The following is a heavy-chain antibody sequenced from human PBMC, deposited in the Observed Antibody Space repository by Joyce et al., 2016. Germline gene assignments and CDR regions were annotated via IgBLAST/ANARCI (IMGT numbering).Heavy chain of an antibody. CDR1: GASISSSSHY. J-gene: IGHJ4*01. CDR3: ARADYSFWIGYYIYFDH. Sequence: QLQLQESGPGLVKPSETLSLTCTVSGASISSSSHYWGWIRQPPGKGLEWIGSVYYSGSTYYNPSLNSRVTISVDMSKSQFSLKLTSMTAADTAVYYCARADYSFWIGYYIYFDHWGQGTLVTVSS. V-gene: IGHV4-39*01. D-gene: IGHD3-3*01. CDR2: VYYSGST.